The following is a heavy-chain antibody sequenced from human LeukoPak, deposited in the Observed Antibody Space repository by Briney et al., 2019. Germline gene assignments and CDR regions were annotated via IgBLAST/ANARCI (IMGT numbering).Heavy chain of an antibody. D-gene: IGHD5-18*01. CDR1: GYTLTSYG. Sequence: ASVKVSCKASGYTLTSYGSSWVRQAPGQGLEWMGWSSFYNGNTNYAQKFQGRVTMTTDTSTSTAYMELRSLRSDDTAVYYCARAYGGYSYGSDHWGQGTLVIVSS. CDR3: ARAYGGYSYGSDH. J-gene: IGHJ4*02. CDR2: SSFYNGNT. V-gene: IGHV1-18*01.